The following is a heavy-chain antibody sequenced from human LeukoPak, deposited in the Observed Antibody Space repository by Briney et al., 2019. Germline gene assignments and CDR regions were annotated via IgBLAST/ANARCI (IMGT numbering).Heavy chain of an antibody. CDR1: GFTFKNYA. CDR3: AKWGDYDVLTGYYDSDY. D-gene: IGHD3-9*01. V-gene: IGHV3-23*01. J-gene: IGHJ4*02. CDR2: ISGRDDST. Sequence: GGSLRLSCAASGFTFKNYAMTWVRQAPGKGLQWVSAISGRDDSTYYADSVKGRFIISRDISKNTLFLQMNNLRADDTAVYYCAKWGDYDVLTGYYDSDYWGQGTLVTVSS.